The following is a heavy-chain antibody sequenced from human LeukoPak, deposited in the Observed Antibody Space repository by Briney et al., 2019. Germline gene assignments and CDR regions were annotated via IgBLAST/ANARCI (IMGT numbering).Heavy chain of an antibody. Sequence: SETLSLTCTVSGGSISSSRYYWGWIRQPPGKGLEWIGSIYYNGSTYYSPSLKSRVTISVDTSKNQFSLKLSSVTAADTAVYYCARDSSSWTSYWYFDLWGRGTLVTVSS. D-gene: IGHD6-13*01. V-gene: IGHV4-39*07. CDR3: ARDSSSWTSYWYFDL. J-gene: IGHJ2*01. CDR2: IYYNGST. CDR1: GGSISSSRYY.